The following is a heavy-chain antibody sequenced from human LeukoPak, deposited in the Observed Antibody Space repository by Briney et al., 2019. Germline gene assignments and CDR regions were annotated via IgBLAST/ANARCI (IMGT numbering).Heavy chain of an antibody. J-gene: IGHJ5*02. V-gene: IGHV4-59*01. CDR1: GGSISRYY. CDR2: IYYSGST. D-gene: IGHD6-19*01. Sequence: SETVSLTCTVSGGSISRYYWSWIRQPPGKGLEWIGYIYYSGSTNYNPSLKSRVTISVDTSKNQFSLKLSSVTAADTAVYYCARDRSYSSGWINWFDPWGQGTLVTVSS. CDR3: ARDRSYSSGWINWFDP.